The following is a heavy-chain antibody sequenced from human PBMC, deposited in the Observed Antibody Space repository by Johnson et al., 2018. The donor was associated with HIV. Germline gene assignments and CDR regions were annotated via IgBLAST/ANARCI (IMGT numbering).Heavy chain of an antibody. CDR1: GFKYAAS. V-gene: IGHV3-23*04. D-gene: IGHD1-26*01. CDR2: TPGGDGGT. J-gene: IGHJ3*01. Sequence: MQLVESGGGVVRPGGSLRLSCAASGFKYAASGLAFSNYAVKWVSHTPGGDGGTSFADSVKGRLIISRDNVNNSVYLQMNSLRGEETAVYYCARELNSGNYDPWFERWESGAFDVWGQGTLVTVSS. CDR3: ARELNSGNYDPWFERWESGAFDV.